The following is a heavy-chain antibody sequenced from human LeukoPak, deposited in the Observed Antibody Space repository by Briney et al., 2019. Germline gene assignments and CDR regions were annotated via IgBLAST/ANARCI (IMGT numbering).Heavy chain of an antibody. V-gene: IGHV1-18*01. CDR2: ISAYSGST. Sequence: ASVKVSCKASGYTFTSYAISWVRQAPGQGLEWMGWISAYSGSTNYARKLQGRLTMTTDTSTSTAYMELRSLRSDDTAVYYCTRSGPEVLACDYWGQGTLVTVSS. CDR1: GYTFTSYA. CDR3: TRSGPEVLACDY. J-gene: IGHJ4*02. D-gene: IGHD1-26*01.